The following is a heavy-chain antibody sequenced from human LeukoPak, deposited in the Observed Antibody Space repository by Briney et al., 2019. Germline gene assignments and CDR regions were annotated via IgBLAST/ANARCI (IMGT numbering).Heavy chain of an antibody. J-gene: IGHJ5*02. CDR1: GGSISSGSYY. Sequence: SETLSLTCTVSGGSISSGSYYWSWIRQPAGKGLEWIGRIFTSGSTKYNPSLKSRVTISVDTSKNQFSLKLSSVTAADTAVYHCAQGVGWFDPWGQGTLVTVSS. CDR2: IFTSGST. CDR3: AQGVGWFDP. V-gene: IGHV4-61*02.